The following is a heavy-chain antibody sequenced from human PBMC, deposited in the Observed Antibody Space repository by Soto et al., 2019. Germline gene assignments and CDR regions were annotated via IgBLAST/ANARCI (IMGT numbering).Heavy chain of an antibody. CDR2: IHYSGSA. CDR3: ASGGYSYGFRIPFDY. Sequence: SETLSLTCAVSGDSISPHSWSWVRQPPGKGLEFIGYIHYSGSAVYNPSLKSRVTISLDTSKNQFSLKLSSVTAADTAVYYCASGGYSYGFRIPFDYWGQGTLVTVS. J-gene: IGHJ4*02. V-gene: IGHV4-59*11. D-gene: IGHD5-18*01. CDR1: GDSISPHS.